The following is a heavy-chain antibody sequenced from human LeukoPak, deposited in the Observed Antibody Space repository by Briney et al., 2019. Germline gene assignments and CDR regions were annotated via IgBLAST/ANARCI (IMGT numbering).Heavy chain of an antibody. J-gene: IGHJ6*03. D-gene: IGHD1-14*01. CDR3: ARGGPGSGRYFYMDV. Sequence: PSETLSLTCTVSGGSISTYYWNWIRQPPGKGLEWLGYVFYNGATNYNPSLQSRITISVDTSKNQFSLNLSSVTAADTAVYSCARGGPGSGRYFYMDVWGRGTTVTVSS. CDR2: VFYNGAT. CDR1: GGSISTYY. V-gene: IGHV4-59*01.